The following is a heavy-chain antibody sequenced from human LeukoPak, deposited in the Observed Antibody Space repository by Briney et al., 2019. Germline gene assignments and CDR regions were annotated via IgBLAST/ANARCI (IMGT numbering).Heavy chain of an antibody. V-gene: IGHV1-69*05. CDR3: ARGNEGGDYVNWFDP. CDR2: IIPIFGTA. Sequence: ASVKVSCKASGGTFSSYAISWVRQAPGQVLEWMGGIIPIFGTANYAQKFQGRVTITTDESTSTAYMELSSLRSEDTAVYYCARGNEGGDYVNWFDPWGQGTLVTVSS. J-gene: IGHJ5*02. D-gene: IGHD3-10*02. CDR1: GGTFSSYA.